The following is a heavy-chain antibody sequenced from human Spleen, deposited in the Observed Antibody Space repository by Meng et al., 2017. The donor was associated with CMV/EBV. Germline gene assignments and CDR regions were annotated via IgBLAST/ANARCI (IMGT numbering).Heavy chain of an antibody. V-gene: IGHV3-48*04. CDR2: IGSSSDVI. D-gene: IGHD2-15*01. J-gene: IGHJ1*01. CDR1: GFTFSSYS. Sequence: GGSLRLSCAASGFTFSSYSLNWLRQAPGKGLEWLSYIGSSSDVIYYADSVKGRFTISRDNAKNSLYLQMNSLRAEDTAVYYCARDTDCSGTSCYFSEYFHHWGRGTLVTVS. CDR3: ARDTDCSGTSCYFSEYFHH.